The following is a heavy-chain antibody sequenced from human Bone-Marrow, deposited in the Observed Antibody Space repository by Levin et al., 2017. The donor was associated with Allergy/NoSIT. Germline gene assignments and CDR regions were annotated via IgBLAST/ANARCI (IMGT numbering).Heavy chain of an antibody. CDR3: TTDRPPRSGSYYQPHPENY. J-gene: IGHJ4*02. CDR2: IKSKTDGGTT. Sequence: GGSLRLSCAASGFTFSNAWMSWVRQAPGKGLEWVGRIKSKTDGGTTDYAAPVKGRFTISRDDSKNTLYLQMNSLKTEDTAVYYCTTDRPPRSGSYYQPHPENYWGQGTLVTVSS. V-gene: IGHV3-15*01. CDR1: GFTFSNAW. D-gene: IGHD3-10*01.